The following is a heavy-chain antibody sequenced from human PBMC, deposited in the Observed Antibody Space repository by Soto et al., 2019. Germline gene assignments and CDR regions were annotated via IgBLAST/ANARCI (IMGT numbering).Heavy chain of an antibody. J-gene: IGHJ6*03. CDR1: GFTFSSYG. CDR3: AKKVVVAANYMDV. V-gene: IGHV3-30*18. Sequence: GGSLRLSCAASGFTFSSYGMHWVRQAPGKGLEWVAVISYDGSNKYYADSVRGRFTISRDNSKNTLYLQMNSLRAEDTAVYYCAKKVVVAANYMDVWGKGIMVTVS. D-gene: IGHD2-15*01. CDR2: ISYDGSNK.